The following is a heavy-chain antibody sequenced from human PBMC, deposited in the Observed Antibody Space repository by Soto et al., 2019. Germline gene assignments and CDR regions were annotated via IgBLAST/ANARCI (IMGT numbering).Heavy chain of an antibody. V-gene: IGHV3-33*01. J-gene: IGHJ6*02. CDR1: GFTFSSYG. CDR2: IGYDGSNK. Sequence: GGSLRLSCAASGFTFSSYGMHWVRQAPGKGLEWVAVIGYDGSNKFYADSVKGRFTISRENSKNTLSLQMDSLRAEDTAVYYCARAHTDLYYYNHGMDVWGQGTTVTVSS. CDR3: ARAHTDLYYYNHGMDV.